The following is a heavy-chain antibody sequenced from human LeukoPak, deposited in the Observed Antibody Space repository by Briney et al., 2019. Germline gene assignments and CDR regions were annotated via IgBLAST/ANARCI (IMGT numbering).Heavy chain of an antibody. CDR3: ARSERYNSGWYFYFDY. CDR2: IYYSGST. CDR1: VGSISTYY. D-gene: IGHD6-19*01. V-gene: IGHV4-59*01. J-gene: IGHJ4*02. Sequence: NPSETLSLTCAVSVGSISTYYWSWIRQPPGKGLEWIGYIYYSGSTNYNPSLKSRVTISVDTSKNQFSLNLSSVTAADTAVYYCARSERYNSGWYFYFDYWGQGTLVTVSS.